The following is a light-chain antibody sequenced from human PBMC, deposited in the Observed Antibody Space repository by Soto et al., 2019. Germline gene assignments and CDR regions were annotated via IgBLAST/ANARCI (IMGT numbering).Light chain of an antibody. V-gene: IGKV3-20*01. CDR2: GAS. Sequence: EIVLTQSPGTLSLSPGERATLSCRASQSVSSSYFAWYQQKPGQAPRLLIYGASSRATGIPDRFSGSGSGTDVTLTISRLEPDDFAVYYCQPYGSSPLPFGGGTKVEIK. J-gene: IGKJ4*01. CDR3: QPYGSSPLP. CDR1: QSVSSSY.